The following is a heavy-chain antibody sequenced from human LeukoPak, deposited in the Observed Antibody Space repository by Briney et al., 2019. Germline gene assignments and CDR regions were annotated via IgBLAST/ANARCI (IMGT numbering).Heavy chain of an antibody. CDR3: ARKYWGGNYFDY. CDR2: INPSGGST. Sequence: ASVKVSCKTSGYTFTSYYMHWVRQAPGQGLEWMGIINPSGGSTSYAQKFQGRVTMTRDTSTSTVYMELSSLRSEDTAVYYCARKYWGGNYFDYWGQGTLVTVSS. V-gene: IGHV1-46*01. CDR1: GYTFTSYY. J-gene: IGHJ4*02. D-gene: IGHD3-10*01.